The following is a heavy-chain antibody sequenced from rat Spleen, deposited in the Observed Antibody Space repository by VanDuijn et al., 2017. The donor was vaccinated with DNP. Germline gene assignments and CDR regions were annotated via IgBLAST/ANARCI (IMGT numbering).Heavy chain of an antibody. V-gene: IGHV5-19*01. CDR1: GFSFSNYG. CDR3: ARVGDVHDGGDGDVLDA. D-gene: IGHD1-12*02. J-gene: IGHJ2*01. Sequence: EVGMVESGGGLVQPGRSLKLACAASGFSFSNYGMHWIRQAPTKGLEWVVSISPNADNTYYGESVKGRFTISRGDAKDTLSLQMNSLRSEDTATYYCARVGDVHDGGDGDVLDAWGQGVMVTVSS. CDR2: ISPNADNT.